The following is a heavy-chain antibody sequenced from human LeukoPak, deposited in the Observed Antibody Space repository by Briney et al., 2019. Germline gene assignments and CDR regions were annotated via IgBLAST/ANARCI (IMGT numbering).Heavy chain of an antibody. V-gene: IGHV4-34*01. CDR3: ARGLLGLVISYYDY. CDR2: INHSGST. CDR1: GGSFSGYY. D-gene: IGHD3/OR15-3a*01. J-gene: IGHJ4*02. Sequence: SETLSLTCAVYGGSFSGYYWSWIRQPPGKGLEWIGEINHSGSTNYNASLKSRVTISVDTSKNQFSLKLSSVTAADTAVYCCARGLLGLVISYYDYWGQGTLVTVSS.